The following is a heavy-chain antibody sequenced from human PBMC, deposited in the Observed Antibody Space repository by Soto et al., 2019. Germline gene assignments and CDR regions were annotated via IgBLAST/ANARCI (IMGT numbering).Heavy chain of an antibody. Sequence: LRLSCAASGFTFSSYAMSWVRQAPGKGLEWVSAISGSGGSTYYADSVKGRFTISRDNSKNTLYLQMNSLRAEDTAVYYCAKGGSVGQQLARWHYYYYGMDVWGQGTTVTVSS. CDR2: ISGSGGST. CDR1: GFTFSSYA. CDR3: AKGGSVGQQLARWHYYYYGMDV. D-gene: IGHD6-13*01. J-gene: IGHJ6*02. V-gene: IGHV3-23*01.